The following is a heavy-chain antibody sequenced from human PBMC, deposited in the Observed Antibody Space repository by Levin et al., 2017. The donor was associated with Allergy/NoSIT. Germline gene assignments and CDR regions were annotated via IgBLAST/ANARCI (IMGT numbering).Heavy chain of an antibody. CDR1: GFIVSDSY. V-gene: IGHV3-11*05. J-gene: IGHJ4*02. CDR2: ISRGNSYT. CDR3: ARGRVPNDY. D-gene: IGHD3-10*01. Sequence: GGSLRLSCAASGFIVSDSYMSWIRQAPGKGLEWVSYISRGNSYTNYLDSVKGRFTISRDNAKNSLYLQMNSLRAEDTAIDYCARGRVPNDYWGQGTLVTVSS.